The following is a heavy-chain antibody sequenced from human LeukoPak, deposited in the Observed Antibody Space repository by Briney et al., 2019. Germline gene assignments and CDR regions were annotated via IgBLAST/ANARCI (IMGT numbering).Heavy chain of an antibody. CDR2: IYYSGST. D-gene: IGHD1/OR15-1a*01. J-gene: IGHJ6*03. V-gene: IGHV4-59*12. CDR1: GGSISSYY. CDR3: ARGEHNYYYMDV. Sequence: SETLSLTCTVSGGSISSYYWSWIRQPPGKGLEWIGYIYYSGSTNYNPSLKSRVTISVDTSKNQFSLKLSSVTAADTAVYYCARGEHNYYYMDVWGKGTTVTVSS.